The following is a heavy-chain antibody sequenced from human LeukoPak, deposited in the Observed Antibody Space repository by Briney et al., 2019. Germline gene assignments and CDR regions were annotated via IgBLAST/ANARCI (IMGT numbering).Heavy chain of an antibody. J-gene: IGHJ4*02. CDR3: ARAMGDFDY. Sequence: ASVKVSCKASGGTFSSYAISWVRQAPGQGLEWMGWINPNSGGTNYAQKFQGRVTMTRDTSISTAYMELSRLRSDDTAVYYCARAMGDFDYWGQGTLVTVSS. D-gene: IGHD1-26*01. CDR1: GGTFSSYA. CDR2: INPNSGGT. V-gene: IGHV1-2*02.